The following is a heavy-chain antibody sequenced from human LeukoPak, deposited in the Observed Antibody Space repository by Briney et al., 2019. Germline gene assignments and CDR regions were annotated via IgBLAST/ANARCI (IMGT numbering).Heavy chain of an antibody. CDR2: INSDGSST. D-gene: IGHD3-9*01. V-gene: IGHV3-74*01. Sequence: GGSLRLSCAASGFTFSSYWMHWIRQAPGKGLVWVSRINSDGSSTSYADSVKGRFTISRDNAKNTLYLQMNSLRAEDTAVYYCARDPTYDILTGYTDYWGQGTLVTVSS. CDR1: GFTFSSYW. J-gene: IGHJ4*02. CDR3: ARDPTYDILTGYTDY.